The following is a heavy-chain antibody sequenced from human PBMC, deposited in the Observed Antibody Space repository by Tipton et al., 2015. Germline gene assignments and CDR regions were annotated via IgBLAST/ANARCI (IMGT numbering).Heavy chain of an antibody. CDR1: GGSFSDYY. Sequence: LRLSCAVYGGSFSDYYWTWVRQAPGKGLEWIGEINLSESTSYNPPLKSRVSISVDTSKNQFSLKLSSVTAADTAVYYCARVFGLDEISGYYLNYWGRGNLVTVSS. J-gene: IGHJ4*02. D-gene: IGHD3-22*01. V-gene: IGHV4-34*01. CDR2: INLSEST. CDR3: ARVFGLDEISGYYLNY.